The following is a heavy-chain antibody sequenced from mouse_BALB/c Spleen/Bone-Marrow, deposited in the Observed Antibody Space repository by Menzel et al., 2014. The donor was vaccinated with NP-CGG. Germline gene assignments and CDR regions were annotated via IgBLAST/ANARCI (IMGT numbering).Heavy chain of an antibody. J-gene: IGHJ3*01. CDR2: ISGGGSYT. CDR1: GFTFNSYG. CDR3: ARHAYYNQAEVSFVY. V-gene: IGHV5-9-2*01. Sequence: EVKVVESGGGLVRSGGSLKLSCAASGFTFNSYGMSWVRQTPEKRLEWVATISGGGSYTFYPDSVKGRSTISRDNAKNNLYLQLSSLSSEDTALYYCARHAYYNQAEVSFVYWGQGALVTVSA. D-gene: IGHD2-12*01.